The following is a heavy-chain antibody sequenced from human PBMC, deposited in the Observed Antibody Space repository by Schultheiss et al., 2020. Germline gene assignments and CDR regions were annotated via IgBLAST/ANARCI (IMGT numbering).Heavy chain of an antibody. Sequence: SCAASGFTFSNYAMSWVRQAPGKGLEWVSSISGSGDSTYYADSVKGRFTLSRDNSKNTLYLQMNSLRAEDTAVYYCVATGNQGYWGQGTLVTVSS. V-gene: IGHV3-23*01. J-gene: IGHJ4*02. CDR1: GFTFSNYA. CDR3: VATGNQGY. D-gene: IGHD1-1*01. CDR2: ISGSGDST.